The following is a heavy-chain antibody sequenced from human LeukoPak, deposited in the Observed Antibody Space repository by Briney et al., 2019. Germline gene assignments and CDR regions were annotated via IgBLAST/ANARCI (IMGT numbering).Heavy chain of an antibody. D-gene: IGHD2-8*02. V-gene: IGHV4-4*07. CDR3: AGHHPRNTVDF. CDR1: GGSISSYY. CDR2: IYTSGST. J-gene: IGHJ4*02. Sequence: SSETLSLTCTVSGGSISSYYWSWIRQPAGKGLEWIGRIYTSGSTNYNPSLKSRVTMSVDTSKNQFSLKLSSVTAADTAVYYCAGHHPRNTVDFWGQGTLVTVSS.